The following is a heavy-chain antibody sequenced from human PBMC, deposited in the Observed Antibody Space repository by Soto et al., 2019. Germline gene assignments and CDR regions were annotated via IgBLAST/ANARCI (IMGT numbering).Heavy chain of an antibody. J-gene: IGHJ4*02. Sequence: SSETLSLTCTVSGGSISSYYWSWIRQPPGKGLEWIGYIYYSGSTYYNPSLKSRVTISVDTSKNQFSLKLSSVTAADTAVYYCARFTYYYDSSGYSLFDYWGQGTLVTVSS. CDR2: IYYSGST. V-gene: IGHV4-59*04. CDR1: GGSISSYY. D-gene: IGHD3-22*01. CDR3: ARFTYYYDSSGYSLFDY.